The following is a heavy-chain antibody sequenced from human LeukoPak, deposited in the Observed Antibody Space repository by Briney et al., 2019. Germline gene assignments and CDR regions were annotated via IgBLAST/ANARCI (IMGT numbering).Heavy chain of an antibody. J-gene: IGHJ4*02. D-gene: IGHD5-24*01. V-gene: IGHV4-39*07. CDR3: ARDRDGCNRFDY. CDR1: GGSISSSSYY. CDR2: IYYSGST. Sequence: SETLSLTCTVSGGSISSSSYYWGWIRQPPGKGLEWIGSIYYSGSTYYNPSLKSRVTISVDTSKNQFSLKLSSVTAADTAVYYCARDRDGCNRFDYWGQGTLVTVSS.